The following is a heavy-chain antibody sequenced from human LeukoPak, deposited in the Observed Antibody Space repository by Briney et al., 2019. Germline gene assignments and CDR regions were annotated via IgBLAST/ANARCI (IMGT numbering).Heavy chain of an antibody. V-gene: IGHV1-46*01. Sequence: ASVKVSCKASGYTFTSYYMHWVRQAPGQGLEWMGIINPSGGSTSYAQKFQGRVTMTRDTSTSTVYMELSSLKSEDAAVYYCARDIGVRGITLIGAFDIWGQGTMVTVSS. CDR2: INPSGGST. J-gene: IGHJ3*02. D-gene: IGHD3-10*01. CDR1: GYTFTSYY. CDR3: ARDIGVRGITLIGAFDI.